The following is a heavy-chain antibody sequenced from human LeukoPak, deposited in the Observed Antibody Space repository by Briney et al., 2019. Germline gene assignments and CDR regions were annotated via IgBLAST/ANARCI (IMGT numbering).Heavy chain of an antibody. CDR3: ARGRKMDSSGYYWRGLSYYMDV. V-gene: IGHV4-61*02. CDR1: GGSISSGSYY. Sequence: NPSETLSLTCTVSGGSISSGSYYWSWIRQPAGKGLEWIGRIYTSGSTNYNPSLKSRVTISVDTSKNQFSLKLSSVTAADTAVYYCARGRKMDSSGYYWRGLSYYMDVWGKGTTVTVSS. D-gene: IGHD3-22*01. CDR2: IYTSGST. J-gene: IGHJ6*03.